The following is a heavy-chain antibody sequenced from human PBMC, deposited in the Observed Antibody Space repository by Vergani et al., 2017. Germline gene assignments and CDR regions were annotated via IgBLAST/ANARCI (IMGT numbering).Heavy chain of an antibody. Sequence: EVQLLESGGGLVQPGGSLRLSCAASGFTFSSYAMSWVRQAPGKGLEWVSAISGSGGSTYYADSVKGRFTISRDNSKNTLYLQMNSLRAEDTAVYYCATTADSSGWYSHYYYYYGMDVWGQGTTVTVSS. CDR1: GFTFSSYA. J-gene: IGHJ6*02. V-gene: IGHV3-23*01. CDR3: ATTADSSGWYSHYYYYYGMDV. CDR2: ISGSGGST. D-gene: IGHD6-19*01.